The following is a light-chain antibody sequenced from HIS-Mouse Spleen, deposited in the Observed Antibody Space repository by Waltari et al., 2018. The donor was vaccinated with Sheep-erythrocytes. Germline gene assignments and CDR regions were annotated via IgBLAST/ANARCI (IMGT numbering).Light chain of an antibody. CDR1: SSDVGRYNL. Sequence: QSALTQPASVSGSPGQSITISCTGTSSDVGRYNLVSWYQQHPVKAPKLMIYEGSKRPSGVSNRFSGSKSGTTASLTIAGLQAEDEADYYCCSYAGSSTPWVFGGGTKLTVL. V-gene: IGLV2-23*01. CDR2: EGS. CDR3: CSYAGSSTPWV. J-gene: IGLJ3*02.